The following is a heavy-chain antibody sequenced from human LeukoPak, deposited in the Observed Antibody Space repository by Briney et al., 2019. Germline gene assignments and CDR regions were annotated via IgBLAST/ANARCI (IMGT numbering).Heavy chain of an antibody. CDR2: INPNSGGT. V-gene: IGHV1-2*02. J-gene: IGHJ4*02. CDR1: GYTFTGYY. D-gene: IGHD1-26*01. Sequence: GASVKVSCKASGYTFTGYYMHWVRQAPGQELEWMGWINPNSGGTNYAQKFQGRVTMTRDTSISTAYMELSRLRSDDTAVYYCARDPGIVGAPRYFDYWGQGTLVTVSS. CDR3: ARDPGIVGAPRYFDY.